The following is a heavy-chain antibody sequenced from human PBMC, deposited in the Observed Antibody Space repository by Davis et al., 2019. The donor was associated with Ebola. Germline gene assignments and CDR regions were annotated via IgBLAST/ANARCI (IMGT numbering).Heavy chain of an antibody. V-gene: IGHV5-10-1*01. D-gene: IGHD5-24*01. CDR3: ATRVEMATIRDY. CDR2: IDPSDSYT. CDR1: GYSFTSYW. J-gene: IGHJ4*02. Sequence: GESLKISCTGSGYSFTSYWISWVRQMPGKGLEWMGRIDPSDSYTNYSPSFQGHVTISADKSISTAYLQWSSLKASDTAMYYCATRVEMATIRDYWGQGTLVTVSS.